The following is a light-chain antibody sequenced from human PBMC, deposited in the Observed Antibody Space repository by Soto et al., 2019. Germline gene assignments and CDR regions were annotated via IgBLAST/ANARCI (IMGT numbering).Light chain of an antibody. CDR2: DVS. CDR1: SSDVGGYNY. V-gene: IGLV2-14*03. Sequence: QSVLTQPASVSGSPGQSIALSGTATSSDVGGYNYVSRYQHHPGKAPKLMIYDVSKRPTGVSDRFYGSKSGNTASLTISGLQTEDEADYYCSSYTSSGNYVFGTGTKLTVL. CDR3: SSYTSSGNYV. J-gene: IGLJ1*01.